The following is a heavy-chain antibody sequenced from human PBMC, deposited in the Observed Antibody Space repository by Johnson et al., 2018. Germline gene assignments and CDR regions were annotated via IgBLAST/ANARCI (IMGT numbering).Heavy chain of an antibody. CDR2: VYYSGSSGNT. V-gene: IGHV4-59*01. CDR3: AREMSRGMDV. Sequence: QVQLQESGPGLVKPSETLSLTCTVSDGSISSYFWNWIRQPPGRGLEWVGYVYYSGSSGNTNYNPSLQSRVTISVDTSKNQFSLRLSSVTAADTAVYYCAREMSRGMDVWGQGTTVIVSS. J-gene: IGHJ6*02. CDR1: DGSISSYF.